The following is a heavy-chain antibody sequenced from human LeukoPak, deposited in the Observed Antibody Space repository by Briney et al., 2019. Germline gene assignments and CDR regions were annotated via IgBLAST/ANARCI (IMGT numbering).Heavy chain of an antibody. CDR3: ARDVDSYGYVILDY. CDR1: GFTFSSYA. D-gene: IGHD5-18*01. Sequence: PGASLRLSCAASGFTFSSYAMSWVRQAPGKGLEWVANIRQDGSEKYYVDSVKGRFTISRDNAKNSLYLQMNSLRAEDTAVYYCARDVDSYGYVILDYWGQGTLVTVSS. V-gene: IGHV3-7*03. CDR2: IRQDGSEK. J-gene: IGHJ4*02.